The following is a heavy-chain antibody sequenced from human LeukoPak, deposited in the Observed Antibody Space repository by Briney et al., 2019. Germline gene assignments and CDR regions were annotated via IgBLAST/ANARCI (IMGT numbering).Heavy chain of an antibody. CDR3: AREGITMVRGVIPHYYYYMDV. Sequence: SETLSLTCTVSGGSITNYYWSWIRQPPGKGLEWIGEINHSGSTTYRPSLKSRVTISVDTSKNQFSLKLTSVTAADTAVYYCAREGITMVRGVIPHYYYYMDVWGKGTTVTVSS. J-gene: IGHJ6*03. CDR1: GGSITNYY. D-gene: IGHD3-10*01. CDR2: INHSGST. V-gene: IGHV4-34*01.